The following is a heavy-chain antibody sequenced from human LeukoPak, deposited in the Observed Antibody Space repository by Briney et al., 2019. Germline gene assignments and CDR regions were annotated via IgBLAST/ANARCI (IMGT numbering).Heavy chain of an antibody. CDR1: GFTFNTCG. CDR3: AKSPYYFDSSGYYPTLDY. CDR2: ISGSGDST. D-gene: IGHD3-22*01. Sequence: PGGSLRLSCSASGFTFNTCGMNWVRQAPGKGLEWVSGISGSGDSTYYTDSVKGRFTISRDNSKNTLYLQMNSLRAEDTAIYYCAKSPYYFDSSGYYPTLDYWGQGTLVTVSS. V-gene: IGHV3-23*01. J-gene: IGHJ4*02.